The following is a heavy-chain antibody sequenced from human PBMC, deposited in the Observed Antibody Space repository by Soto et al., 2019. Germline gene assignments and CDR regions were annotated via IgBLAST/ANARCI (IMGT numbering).Heavy chain of an antibody. V-gene: IGHV3-23*01. CDR1: GFTFSNYA. J-gene: IGHJ4*02. CDR3: AKGIYGGPDY. D-gene: IGHD4-17*01. Sequence: EVQLLESGGGLVQPGGSLRLSCAASGFTFSNYAMSWVRQDSGKGLEWVSGIRASGGGTYYADSVKGRFTISRDNSRNTMYLQMNSLRPEDTAVYYCAKGIYGGPDYWGQGTLVTVSS. CDR2: IRASGGGT.